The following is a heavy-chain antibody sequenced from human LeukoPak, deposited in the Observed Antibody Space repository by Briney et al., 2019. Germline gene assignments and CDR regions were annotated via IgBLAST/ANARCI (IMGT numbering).Heavy chain of an antibody. Sequence: ASVKVSCKASGYTFTSYGISWVRQAPGQGLEWMGWISAYNGNTNYAQKLQGRVTMTTDTSTSTAYMELRSQRSDDTAVYYCARDLGTTSGTALFAYWGQGTLVTVSS. J-gene: IGHJ4*02. CDR3: ARDLGTTSGTALFAY. D-gene: IGHD1-26*01. V-gene: IGHV1-18*01. CDR2: ISAYNGNT. CDR1: GYTFTSYG.